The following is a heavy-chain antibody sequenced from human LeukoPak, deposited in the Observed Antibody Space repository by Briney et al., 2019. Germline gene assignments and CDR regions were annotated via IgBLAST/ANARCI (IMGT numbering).Heavy chain of an antibody. Sequence: SETLSLTCTVSGGSISSYYWSWIRQPPGKGLEWIGYIYYSGSTNYNPSLKSRVTISVDTSKNQFSLKLTSVTAADTAIYYCARRNDFHIWGQGTMVTVSS. CDR3: ARRNDFHI. CDR2: IYYSGST. V-gene: IGHV4-59*08. CDR1: GGSISSYY. J-gene: IGHJ3*02.